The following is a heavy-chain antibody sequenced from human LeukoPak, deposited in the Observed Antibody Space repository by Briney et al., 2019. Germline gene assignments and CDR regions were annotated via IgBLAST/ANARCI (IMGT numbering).Heavy chain of an antibody. J-gene: IGHJ4*02. CDR2: MSDSGGRT. CDR3: AKRGVVIRVILVGFHKEAYYFDC. Sequence: GGSLRLCSAVSGIILSNYGMCCVRPAPGEVLEWVAVMSDSGGRTNYADSVKGRFTISRDNPKNTLYLQMNSLRAEDTAVYFCAKRGVVIRVILVGFHKEAYYFDCWGQGALVTVSS. CDR1: GIILSNYG. D-gene: IGHD3-22*01. V-gene: IGHV3-23*01.